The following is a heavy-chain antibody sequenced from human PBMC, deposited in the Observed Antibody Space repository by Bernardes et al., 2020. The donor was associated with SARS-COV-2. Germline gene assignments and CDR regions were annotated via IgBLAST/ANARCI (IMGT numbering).Heavy chain of an antibody. J-gene: IGHJ3*02. CDR1: GFTFSSYA. CDR2: ISGSGGTS. V-gene: IGHV3-23*01. CDR3: AKEGYCSGTSCSDGGFDI. D-gene: IGHD2-2*01. Sequence: GWSLRLSCAASGFTFSSYAMSWVRQAPGKGLEWVSGISGSGGTSDYADSVKGRFTISRDNSKNTLYLQMNTLRAEDTAVYYCAKEGYCSGTSCSDGGFDIWGQGTMVTVSS.